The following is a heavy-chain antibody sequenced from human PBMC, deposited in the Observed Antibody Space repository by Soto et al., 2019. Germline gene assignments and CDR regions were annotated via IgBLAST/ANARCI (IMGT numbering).Heavy chain of an antibody. CDR3: ARLVATIRDFDY. CDR2: ISAYNGNT. J-gene: IGHJ4*02. D-gene: IGHD5-12*01. CDR1: GHTFTSSG. Sequence: GASVKVSCTASGHTFTSSGISWVRQAPGQGLEWMGWISAYNGNTNYAQKLQGRVTMTTDTSTSTAYMELRSLRSDDTAVYYCARLVATIRDFDYWGQGTLVTVSS. V-gene: IGHV1-18*01.